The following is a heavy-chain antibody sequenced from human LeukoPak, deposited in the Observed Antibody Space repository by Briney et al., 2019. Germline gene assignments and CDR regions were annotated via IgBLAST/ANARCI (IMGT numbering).Heavy chain of an antibody. Sequence: GASVKVSCKTSGYTFSRYGFSWVRQAPGQGLEWIGWIGVFNGNRNYAKSVQGRITLTADTSTNTTYMELRSLTSDDTAVYFCGRDWDWHVQFWGRGTLITVSS. D-gene: IGHD1-26*01. CDR3: GRDWDWHVQF. CDR1: GYTFSRYG. V-gene: IGHV1-18*01. CDR2: IGVFNGNR. J-gene: IGHJ4*02.